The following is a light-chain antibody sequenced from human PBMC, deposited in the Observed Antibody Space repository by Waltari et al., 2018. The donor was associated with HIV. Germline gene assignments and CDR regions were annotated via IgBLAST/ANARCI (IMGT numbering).Light chain of an antibody. V-gene: IGLV1-47*01. J-gene: IGLJ2*01. CDR2: RNN. CDR1: SSNIGSNY. Sequence: QSVLTQTPSASGTPGQRVTISCSGSSSNIGSNYVYWYQQLPGTAPNHLIDRNNQRPSGVPDRFSGSKSGTSASLAISGLRSEDEADYYCAAWDNSLSVLVVFGGGTKLTVL. CDR3: AAWDNSLSVLVV.